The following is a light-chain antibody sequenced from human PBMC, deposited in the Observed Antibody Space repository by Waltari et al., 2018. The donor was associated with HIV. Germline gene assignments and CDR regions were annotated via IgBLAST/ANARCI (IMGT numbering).Light chain of an antibody. J-gene: IGKJ1*01. CDR3: QQRSDWPPT. V-gene: IGKV3-11*01. CDR2: DAS. Sequence: EIVLTQSPATLSLSPGESATLSCRASQSVGSYFGWYQQQPGQAPRLLIYDASNRATVIPARFSVSGSGTDFTLTISSLEPEDFAVYYCQQRSDWPPTFGQGTKVEIK. CDR1: QSVGSY.